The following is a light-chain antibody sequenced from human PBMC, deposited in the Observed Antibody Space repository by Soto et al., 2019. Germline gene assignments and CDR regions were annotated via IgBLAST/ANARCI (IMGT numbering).Light chain of an antibody. CDR2: GAS. CDR3: QQYGSSPT. CDR1: QYISSD. V-gene: IGKV3-20*01. Sequence: EIVLTQSPGTLSLSPGERATLSCRASQYISSDLAWYQQKPGQAPRLLIYGASTRATGIPDRFSGSGSGTDFTLTISRLEPEDFAVYYCQQYGSSPTFGGGTKVDIK. J-gene: IGKJ4*01.